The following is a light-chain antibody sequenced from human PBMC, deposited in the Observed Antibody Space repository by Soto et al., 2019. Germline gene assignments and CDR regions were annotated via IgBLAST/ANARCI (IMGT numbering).Light chain of an antibody. CDR1: QSLLYNNTYNY. Sequence: EIVITHSPLTLPVTPADAASISFRSSQSLLYNNTYNYLDWYVQKPGQSPQLLIYFGSNRAPGVPDRFSGSGSGTDFTLKINRVETEDVGTYYCMQALQSLNCGQGQRLAIK. CDR3: MQALQSLN. CDR2: FGS. J-gene: IGKJ5*01. V-gene: IGKV2-28*01.